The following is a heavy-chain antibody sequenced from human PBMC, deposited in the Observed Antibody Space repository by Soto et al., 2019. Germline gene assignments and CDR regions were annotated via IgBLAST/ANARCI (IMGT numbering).Heavy chain of an antibody. CDR2: IIPIFGTA. J-gene: IGHJ4*02. Sequence: QVQLVQSGAEVKKPGSSVKVSCKASGGTFSSYAISWVRQAPGQGLEWMGGIIPIFGTANYAQKFQGRVTITAVKSTSTAYMELSSLRAEDTAVYYCASRQRGRAGYAYYFDYWCQGTLVTVSS. CDR3: ASRQRGRAGYAYYFDY. CDR1: GGTFSSYA. V-gene: IGHV1-69*06. D-gene: IGHD3-9*01.